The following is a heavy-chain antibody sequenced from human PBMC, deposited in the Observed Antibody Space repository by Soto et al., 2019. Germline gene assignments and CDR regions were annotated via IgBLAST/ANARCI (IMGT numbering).Heavy chain of an antibody. J-gene: IGHJ6*02. CDR3: ANHLPTGYSSSWYGYYYYGMDV. CDR2: ISGSGGST. V-gene: IGHV3-23*01. D-gene: IGHD6-13*01. CDR1: GFTFSSYA. Sequence: PGGSLRLSCAASGFTFSSYAMSWVRQAPGKGLEWVSAISGSGGSTYYADSVKGRFTISRDNSKNTLYLQMNSLRAEDTAVYYCANHLPTGYSSSWYGYYYYGMDVWGQGTTVTVSS.